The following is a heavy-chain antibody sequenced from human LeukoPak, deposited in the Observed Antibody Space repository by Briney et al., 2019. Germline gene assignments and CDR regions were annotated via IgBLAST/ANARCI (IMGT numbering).Heavy chain of an antibody. V-gene: IGHV3-30*02. J-gene: IGHJ4*02. CDR1: GFTFSSYG. Sequence: PGGSLRLSCAASGFTFSSYGMHWVRQAPGKGLEWVAFIRYDGSNKYYADSVKGRFTISRDNSKNTLYLQMNSLRAEDAAVYYCAKAYSSSWYFYFDYWGQGTLVTVSS. CDR2: IRYDGSNK. D-gene: IGHD6-13*01. CDR3: AKAYSSSWYFYFDY.